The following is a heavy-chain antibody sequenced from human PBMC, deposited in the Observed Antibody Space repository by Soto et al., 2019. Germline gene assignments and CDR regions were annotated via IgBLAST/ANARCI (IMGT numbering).Heavy chain of an antibody. D-gene: IGHD4-17*01. Sequence: QVQLVESGGGLVKPGGSLRLSCVASGFTFNDYYMSWIRQAPGKGLEWVSYISSSSGYTNYADSVKGRFTISRDNARNSLYLQMNSLRAEDTAVYYCARGGTTVTVFWGQGTLVTVSS. J-gene: IGHJ4*02. CDR1: GFTFNDYY. V-gene: IGHV3-11*06. CDR3: ARGGTTVTVF. CDR2: ISSSSGYT.